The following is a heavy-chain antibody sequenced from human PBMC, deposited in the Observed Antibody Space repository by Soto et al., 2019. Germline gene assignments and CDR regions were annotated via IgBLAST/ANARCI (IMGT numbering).Heavy chain of an antibody. CDR1: GFTVGSTH. D-gene: IGHD3-10*01. CDR3: ARPGYYYNSGKTNLFDY. V-gene: IGHV3-53*01. Sequence: GGSLRLSCAVSGFTVGSTHMSWVRQVPGKGLEWVSITYVGDKTYYADLVKGRFSVSRDESKNTLNLQMNNLRAEDTATYYCARPGYYYNSGKTNLFDYWGQGTLVTVSS. J-gene: IGHJ4*02. CDR2: TYVGDKT.